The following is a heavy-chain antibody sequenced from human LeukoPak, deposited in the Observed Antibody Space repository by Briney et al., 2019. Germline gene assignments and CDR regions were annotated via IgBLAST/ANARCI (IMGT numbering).Heavy chain of an antibody. CDR1: GFTFSSYS. J-gene: IGHJ4*02. D-gene: IGHD6-13*01. CDR3: AKEGIAAAGIVDY. V-gene: IGHV3-23*01. CDR2: ISGSGGST. Sequence: AGGSLRLSCAASGFTFSSYSINWVRQAPGKGLEWVSAISGSGGSTYYADSVKGRFTISRDNSKNTLYLQMNSLRAEDTAVYYCAKEGIAAAGIVDYWGQGTLVTVSS.